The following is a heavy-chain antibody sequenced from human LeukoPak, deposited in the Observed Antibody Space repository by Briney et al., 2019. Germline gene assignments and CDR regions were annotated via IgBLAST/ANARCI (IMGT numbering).Heavy chain of an antibody. D-gene: IGHD6-6*01. CDR1: GFTFSSYS. CDR3: ARDDSSSLPSYYYYYYMDV. V-gene: IGHV3-21*01. J-gene: IGHJ6*03. CDR2: ISSSSSYI. Sequence: GGSLRLSCAASGFTFSSYSMNWVRQAPGKGLEGVSSISSSSSYIYYADSVKGRFTISRDNAKNSLYLQMNSLRAEDTAVYYCARDDSSSLPSYYYYYYMDVWGKGTTVTVSS.